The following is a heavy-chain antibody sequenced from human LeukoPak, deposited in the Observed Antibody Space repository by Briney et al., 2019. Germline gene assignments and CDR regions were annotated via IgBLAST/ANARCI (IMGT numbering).Heavy chain of an antibody. CDR3: ARDSTPTYYSGTYYFGY. D-gene: IGHD1-26*01. V-gene: IGHV1-46*01. Sequence: ASVKVSCKASGYTFASYYMHWVRQAPGQGLEWMGIINPSGGSTTYAQKFQGRVTMTRDTSTSTVYMELSSLRSEDTALYYCARDSTPTYYSGTYYFGYWGQGTLVTVSS. J-gene: IGHJ4*02. CDR2: INPSGGST. CDR1: GYTFASYY.